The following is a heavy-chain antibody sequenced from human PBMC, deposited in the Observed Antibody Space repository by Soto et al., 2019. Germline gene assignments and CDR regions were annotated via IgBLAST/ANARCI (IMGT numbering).Heavy chain of an antibody. J-gene: IGHJ4*02. CDR1: GDSISSYY. D-gene: IGHD3-22*01. CDR3: ALRSMAVVPEY. V-gene: IGHV4-59*01. CDR2: LYYGRSA. Sequence: QVQLQESGPGLVKPSETLSLTCAVSGDSISSYYCMWIRQPPGKGLESIGYLYYGRSANYNPSLKSRVAVSVDTSTNQCSLTLSSMTAADTAVYYCALRSMAVVPEYWGQGTLVTVSS.